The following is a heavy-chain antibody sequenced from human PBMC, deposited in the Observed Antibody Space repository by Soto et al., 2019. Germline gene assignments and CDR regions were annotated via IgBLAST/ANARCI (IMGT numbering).Heavy chain of an antibody. CDR3: AGPTVPIWYNWFDP. D-gene: IGHD4-17*01. Sequence: GGSLRLSCAASGFTFSDYYMSWIRQAPGKGLEWVSYISSSGSTIYYADSVKGRFTISRDNAKNSLYLQMNSLRAEDTAVYYCAGPTVPIWYNWFDPWGQGTLVTVSS. CDR1: GFTFSDYY. J-gene: IGHJ5*02. V-gene: IGHV3-11*01. CDR2: ISSSGSTI.